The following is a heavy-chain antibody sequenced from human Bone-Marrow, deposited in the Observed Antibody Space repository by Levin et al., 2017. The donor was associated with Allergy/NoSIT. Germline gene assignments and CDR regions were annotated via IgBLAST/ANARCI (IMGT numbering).Heavy chain of an antibody. Sequence: GGSLRLSCVASGFIFSHYGMSWVRQAPGKGLEWVSTVSGDGESTLYADSVKGRFSISRVNSNNTVFLQMNSLRAEDTAVYYCAKEGERSYSGYVGFDNWGQGTQVTVSS. CDR1: GFIFSHYG. V-gene: IGHV3-23*01. CDR3: AKEGERSYSGYVGFDN. D-gene: IGHD5-12*01. CDR2: VSGDGEST. J-gene: IGHJ4*02.